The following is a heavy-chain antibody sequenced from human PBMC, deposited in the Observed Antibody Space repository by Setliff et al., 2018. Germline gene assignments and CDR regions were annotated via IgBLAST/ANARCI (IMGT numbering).Heavy chain of an antibody. CDR2: IRSRNDGGTT. J-gene: IGHJ6*03. Sequence: GGSLRLSCAASGFTFSDHHIDWVRQAPGKGLEWVGRIRSRNDGGTTDYAAPVKGRFTFSRDDSKNTLYLQMNNLKTEDTATYYCTSAKLERRTGHHYYMDVWGKGTTVTVSS. V-gene: IGHV3-15*01. CDR3: TSAKLERRTGHHYYMDV. CDR1: GFTFSDHH. D-gene: IGHD1-1*01.